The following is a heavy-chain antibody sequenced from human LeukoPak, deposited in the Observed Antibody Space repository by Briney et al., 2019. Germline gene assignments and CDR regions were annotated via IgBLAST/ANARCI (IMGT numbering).Heavy chain of an antibody. V-gene: IGHV4-4*02. D-gene: IGHD6-19*01. Sequence: PSETLSLTCAVSGGSISSSNWRSWVRQPPGKGLEWIGEIYHSGSTNYNPSLKSRVTISVDKSKNQFSLKLSSVTAADTAVYYCARSRNARRSSGWYPGYFDYWGQGTQVTVSS. CDR1: GGSISSSNW. CDR3: ARSRNARRSSGWYPGYFDY. J-gene: IGHJ4*02. CDR2: IYHSGST.